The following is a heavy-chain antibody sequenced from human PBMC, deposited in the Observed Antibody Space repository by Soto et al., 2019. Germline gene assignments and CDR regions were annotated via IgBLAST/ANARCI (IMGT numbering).Heavy chain of an antibody. CDR2: ISAYNGNT. J-gene: IGHJ6*02. V-gene: IGHV1-18*04. Sequence: ASVKVSCKASGYTFTSYGISWVRQAPGQGLEWMGWISAYNGNTNYAQKLQGRVTMTTDTSTSTAYMELRSLRSDDTAVYYCARDIVVVPAAHYYYGMDVWGQGTTVTVS. D-gene: IGHD2-2*01. CDR3: ARDIVVVPAAHYYYGMDV. CDR1: GYTFTSYG.